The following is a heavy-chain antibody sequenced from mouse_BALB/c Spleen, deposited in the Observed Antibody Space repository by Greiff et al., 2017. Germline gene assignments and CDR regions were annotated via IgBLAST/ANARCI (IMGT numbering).Heavy chain of an antibody. V-gene: IGHV10-1*02. Sequence: EVKLLESGGGLVQPKGSLKLSCAASGFTFNTYAMNWVRQAPGKGLEWVARIRSKSNNYATYYADSVKDRFTISRDDSQSMLYLQMNNLRTEGTAMYYCVRLEYGNYSFAYWGQGTLVTVSA. CDR3: VRLEYGNYSFAY. J-gene: IGHJ3*01. CDR1: GFTFNTYA. CDR2: IRSKSNNYAT. D-gene: IGHD2-10*02.